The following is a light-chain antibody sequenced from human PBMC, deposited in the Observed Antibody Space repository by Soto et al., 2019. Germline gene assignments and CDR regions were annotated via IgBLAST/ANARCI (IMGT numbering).Light chain of an antibody. V-gene: IGKV1-5*03. J-gene: IGKJ5*01. Sequence: DIQMTQSPSTLSAFVGDIVTITCRASQSISSLLAWYQQKPGKAPKSLIYKASSLESGVPSRFSGGGSGTEFTLTISSLQPDDFATYYCQQYNSYPITFGQGTRLEIK. CDR2: KAS. CDR3: QQYNSYPIT. CDR1: QSISSL.